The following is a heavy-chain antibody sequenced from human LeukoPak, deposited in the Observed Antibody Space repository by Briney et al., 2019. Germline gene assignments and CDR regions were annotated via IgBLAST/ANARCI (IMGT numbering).Heavy chain of an antibody. CDR1: GGSISSGDYY. CDR3: ATVRGDYYYGMDV. CDR2: IYHSGST. Sequence: PSETLSLTCTVSGGSISSGDYYWSWVRQPPGKGVEWIGYIYHSGSTYYNPSLKSRVTISVDTSKNQFSLKLNSVTAADTAVYHCATVRGDYYYGMDVWGQGTTVTVSS. V-gene: IGHV4-30-4*01. J-gene: IGHJ6*02.